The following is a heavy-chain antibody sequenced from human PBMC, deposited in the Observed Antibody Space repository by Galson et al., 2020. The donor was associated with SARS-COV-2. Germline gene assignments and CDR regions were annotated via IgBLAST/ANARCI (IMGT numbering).Heavy chain of an antibody. CDR2: FYPEDGET. Sequence: ASVKDTCKVSGYTLTEFSMHWVRQASGNGLAWMGVFYPEDGETIYAQKLQAGVTMTEDTSTDTAYMELSNLRSEDTAVYYCATWVHPTVTTNYYYCMDVWGKGTTVTVSS. J-gene: IGHJ6*03. CDR1: GYTLTEFS. V-gene: IGHV1-24*01. CDR3: ATWVHPTVTTNYYYCMDV. D-gene: IGHD4-17*01.